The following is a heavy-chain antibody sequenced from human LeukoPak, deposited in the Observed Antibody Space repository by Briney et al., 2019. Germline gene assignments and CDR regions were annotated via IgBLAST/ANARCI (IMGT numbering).Heavy chain of an antibody. D-gene: IGHD2-2*01. Sequence: ASVKVSCKASGYTFTGYYMHWVRQAPGQGLEWMGWINPNSGGTNYAQKFQGWVTMTRDTSISTAYMELSSLRSEDTAVYYCARGQPPVPAASYYYYGMDVWGQGTTVTVSS. V-gene: IGHV1-2*04. J-gene: IGHJ6*02. CDR2: INPNSGGT. CDR1: GYTFTGYY. CDR3: ARGQPPVPAASYYYYGMDV.